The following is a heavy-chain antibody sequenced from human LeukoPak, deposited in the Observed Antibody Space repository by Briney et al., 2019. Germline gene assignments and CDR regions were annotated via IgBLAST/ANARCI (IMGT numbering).Heavy chain of an antibody. CDR3: ARGERGSHSPLDAFDI. V-gene: IGHV3-53*01. J-gene: IGHJ3*02. Sequence: GGSLRLSCAASGFTVSSNYMSWVRQAPGKGLEWVSVIYSGGSTYYADSVKGRFTISRDNSKNTLYLQMNSLRAEDTAVYYCARGERGSHSPLDAFDIWGQGTMVTVSS. CDR2: IYSGGST. CDR1: GFTVSSNY. D-gene: IGHD1-26*01.